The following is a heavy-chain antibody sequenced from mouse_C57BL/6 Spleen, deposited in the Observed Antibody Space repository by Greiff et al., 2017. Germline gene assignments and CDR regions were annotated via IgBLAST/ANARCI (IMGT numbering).Heavy chain of an antibody. D-gene: IGHD4-1*01. CDR3: ARDGPVLGPFAY. V-gene: IGHV5-4*01. J-gene: IGHJ3*01. Sequence: DVMLVESGGGLVKPGGSLKLSCAASGFTFSSYAMSWVRQTPEKRLEWVATISDGGSYTYYPDNVKGRFTISRDNAKNNLYLQMSHLKSEDTAMYYCARDGPVLGPFAYWGQGTLVTVSA. CDR1: GFTFSSYA. CDR2: ISDGGSYT.